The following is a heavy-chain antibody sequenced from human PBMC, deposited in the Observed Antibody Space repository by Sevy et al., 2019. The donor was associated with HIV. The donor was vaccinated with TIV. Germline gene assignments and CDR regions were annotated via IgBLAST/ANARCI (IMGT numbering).Heavy chain of an antibody. J-gene: IGHJ6*02. Sequence: GGSLRLSCAASGFTFSSYGMHWVRQAPGKGLEWVAVIWYDGSNKYYADSVKGRFTISRDNSKNTLYLQMNSLRAEDTAGYYCAREPGGTIFGVVIPNPLFYYGMDVWGQGTTVTVSS. CDR2: IWYDGSNK. CDR3: AREPGGTIFGVVIPNPLFYYGMDV. V-gene: IGHV3-33*01. CDR1: GFTFSSYG. D-gene: IGHD3-3*01.